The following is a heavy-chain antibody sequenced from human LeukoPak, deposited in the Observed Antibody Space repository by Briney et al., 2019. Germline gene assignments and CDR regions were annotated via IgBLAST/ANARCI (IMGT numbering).Heavy chain of an antibody. CDR2: IYPGDSDT. CDR3: ARQKGAYYYDSSGYGAFGI. D-gene: IGHD3-22*01. J-gene: IGHJ3*02. Sequence: GESLKSSCKGSGYSFTSYWIGWVRQMPGKGLEWMGIIYPGDSDTRYSPSFQGQVTISADKSISTAYLQWSSLKASDTAMYYCARQKGAYYYDSSGYGAFGIWGQGTMVTVSS. V-gene: IGHV5-51*01. CDR1: GYSFTSYW.